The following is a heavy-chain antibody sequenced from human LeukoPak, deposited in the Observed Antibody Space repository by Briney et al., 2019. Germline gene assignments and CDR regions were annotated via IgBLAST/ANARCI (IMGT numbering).Heavy chain of an antibody. Sequence: KASETLSLTCTVSGGSISSYYWSWIRQPPGKGLEWIGYIYYSGSTNYNPSLKSRVTISVDTSKNQFSLNLYSVTAADTAVYYCARGYYVDYWGQGTLVTVSS. CDR1: GGSISSYY. CDR2: IYYSGST. J-gene: IGHJ4*02. V-gene: IGHV4-59*01. CDR3: ARGYYVDY.